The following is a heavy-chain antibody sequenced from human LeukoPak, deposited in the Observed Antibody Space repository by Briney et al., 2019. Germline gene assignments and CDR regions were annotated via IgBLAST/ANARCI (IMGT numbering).Heavy chain of an antibody. Sequence: SVKISCKASGGTFTSYAISWVRQARGQGLEWMGGIIPIFGTANNAQKFQGRVTITTDESTSTAYMELSSLRSEDTAVYYCASPPPYYDILGYYYYYMDVWGKGTTVTVSS. V-gene: IGHV1-69*05. J-gene: IGHJ6*03. CDR1: GGTFTSYA. CDR3: ASPPPYYDILGYYYYYMDV. CDR2: IIPIFGTA. D-gene: IGHD3-9*01.